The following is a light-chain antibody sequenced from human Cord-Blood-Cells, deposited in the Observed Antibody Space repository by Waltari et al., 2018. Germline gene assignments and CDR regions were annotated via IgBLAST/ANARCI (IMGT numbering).Light chain of an antibody. V-gene: IGLV2-14*01. CDR1: SSDVGGYNY. J-gene: IGLJ3*02. CDR2: DAS. Sequence: QSALTQPASVSGSPGQSITISCTGTSSDVGGYNYVSWYQQHPGKSPKLIRYDASKRPSGVSNRFCGSKSGNTATLTISGLQAEDEADYYCSSYTSSSTWVFGGGTKLTVL. CDR3: SSYTSSSTWV.